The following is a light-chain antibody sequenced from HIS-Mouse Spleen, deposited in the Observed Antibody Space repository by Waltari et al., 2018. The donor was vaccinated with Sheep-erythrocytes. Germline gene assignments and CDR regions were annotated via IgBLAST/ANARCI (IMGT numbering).Light chain of an antibody. CDR2: RNN. CDR3: AAWDDSLSVV. Sequence: QSVLTQPPSASGTPGQRVTISCSGSSSNLGSNYVYWYQQRPGTAPKLLIYRNNQRPSGVPDRFSGSKSGTSASLAISGLRSEDEADYYCAAWDDSLSVVFGGGTKLTVL. V-gene: IGLV1-47*01. J-gene: IGLJ3*02. CDR1: SSNLGSNY.